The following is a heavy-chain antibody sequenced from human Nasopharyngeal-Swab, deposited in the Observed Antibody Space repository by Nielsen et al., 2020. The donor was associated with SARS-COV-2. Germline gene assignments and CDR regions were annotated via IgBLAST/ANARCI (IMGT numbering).Heavy chain of an antibody. CDR2: ISAYNGNT. CDR3: ARTRIAGQEYYFDY. J-gene: IGHJ4*02. V-gene: IGHV1-18*01. D-gene: IGHD6-13*01. CDR1: GYTFTSYG. Sequence: ASVQVPSNASGYTFTSYGISCVRHAPAQGLEGMGWISAYNGNTNEAQKLQGRVTMTTDTSTGTAYMELRSLRSDDTAVYYCARTRIAGQEYYFDYWGQGTLVTVSS.